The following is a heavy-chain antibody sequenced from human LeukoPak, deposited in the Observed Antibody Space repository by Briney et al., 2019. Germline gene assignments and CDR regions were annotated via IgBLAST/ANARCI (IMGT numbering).Heavy chain of an antibody. CDR3: ATDCSGSSCYPAGFDY. Sequence: SETLSLTCTVSGGSISSYYWSWIRQPAGKGLEWIGRIYTGGYTNYNPSVKSRVTMSVDTSKNQFSLKLSSVTAADTAVYYCATDCSGSSCYPAGFDYWGQGTLVTVSS. J-gene: IGHJ4*02. CDR1: GGSISSYY. V-gene: IGHV4-4*07. CDR2: IYTGGYT. D-gene: IGHD2-15*01.